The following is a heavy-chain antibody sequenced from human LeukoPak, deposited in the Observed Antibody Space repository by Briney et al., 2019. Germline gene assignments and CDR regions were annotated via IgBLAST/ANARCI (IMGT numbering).Heavy chain of an antibody. D-gene: IGHD1-1*01. J-gene: IGHJ4*02. V-gene: IGHV3-30*18. Sequence: GGSLRLSCAAAGFTFSSYGMHWVRQAPGKGLEWVAVISYDGGNKYCADSVKGRFIISRDNSKDTLYLQMNSLRAKDTAVYYCAKDDLATTGDYWGQGTLVTVSS. CDR3: AKDDLATTGDY. CDR2: ISYDGGNK. CDR1: GFTFSSYG.